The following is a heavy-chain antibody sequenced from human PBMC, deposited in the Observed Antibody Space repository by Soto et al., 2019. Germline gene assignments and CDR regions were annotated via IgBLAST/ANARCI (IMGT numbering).Heavy chain of an antibody. CDR3: ARESRVNDYYYGLDF. J-gene: IGHJ6*02. Sequence: SETLSLTCTVSGGSIDSADFVWSWIRQPPGEGLEWIGYIYNSGSTSYNPSLRSRVSISVDTSKDQFSLKLSSVTAADTAVYYCARESRVNDYYYGLDFWGQGTTVTVSS. CDR2: IYNSGST. V-gene: IGHV4-30-4*01. D-gene: IGHD3-10*01. CDR1: GGSIDSADFV.